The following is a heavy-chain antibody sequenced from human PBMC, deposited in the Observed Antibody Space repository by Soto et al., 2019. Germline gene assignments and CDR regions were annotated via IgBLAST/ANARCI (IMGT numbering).Heavy chain of an antibody. V-gene: IGHV4-59*08. D-gene: IGHD5-12*01. J-gene: IGHJ3*02. CDR1: GGSISSYY. CDR2: IYYSGST. CDR3: ARHYDYAFDI. Sequence: SETLSLTCTVSGGSISSYYWSWIRQPPGKGLEWIGYIYYSGSTNYNPSLKSRVTISLDTSKNQFSLRLSSVTAADTAVYYCARHYDYAFDIWGQGTMVTVSS.